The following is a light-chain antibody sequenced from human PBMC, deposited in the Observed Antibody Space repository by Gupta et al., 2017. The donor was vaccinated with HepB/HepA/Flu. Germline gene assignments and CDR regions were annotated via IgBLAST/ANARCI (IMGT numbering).Light chain of an antibody. J-gene: IGKJ2*01. CDR2: VIS. Sequence: EIGMIHSPPNLSVSPGETAILYCRASHSVSNNLAWYQKKPGQAPRLLIYVISTRDTGIAARFSGSGCGTDLSLTISSRLPEDYAVYYCQQDNNWAPDTFGQGTKVEIK. CDR1: HSVSNN. V-gene: IGKV3-15*01. CDR3: QQDNNWAPDT.